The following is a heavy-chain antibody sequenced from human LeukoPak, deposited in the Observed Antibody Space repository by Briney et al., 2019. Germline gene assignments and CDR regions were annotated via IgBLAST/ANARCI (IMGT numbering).Heavy chain of an antibody. D-gene: IGHD5/OR15-5a*01. CDR2: ISGSGGST. CDR1: GFTVSNNY. CDR3: ANPIRGYSVPDAFDI. J-gene: IGHJ3*02. Sequence: PGGSLRLSCAASGFTVSNNYMSWVRQAPGKGLEWVSAISGSGGSTYYADSVKGRFTISRDNSKNTLYLQMNSLRAEDTAVYYCANPIRGYSVPDAFDIWGQGTMVTVSS. V-gene: IGHV3-23*01.